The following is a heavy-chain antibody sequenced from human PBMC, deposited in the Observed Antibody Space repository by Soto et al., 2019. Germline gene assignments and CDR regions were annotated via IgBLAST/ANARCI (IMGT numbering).Heavy chain of an antibody. D-gene: IGHD1-1*01. CDR1: GFTFSSYG. CDR3: ARDLLEREVDSKGPYYYYYGMDV. CDR2: IWYDGSNK. Sequence: QVQLVESGGGVVQPGRSLRLSCAASGFTFSSYGMHWVRQAPGKGLEWVAVIWYDGSNKYYADSVKGRFTISRDNSKNTLYLQMNSLRAEDTAVYYCARDLLEREVDSKGPYYYYYGMDVWGQGTTVTVSS. J-gene: IGHJ6*02. V-gene: IGHV3-33*01.